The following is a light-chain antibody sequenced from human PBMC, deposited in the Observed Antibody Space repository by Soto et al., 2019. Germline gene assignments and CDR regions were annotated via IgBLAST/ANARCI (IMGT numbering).Light chain of an antibody. J-gene: IGKJ3*01. CDR2: GAS. CDR3: QQYHHWPPIT. V-gene: IGKV3-15*01. Sequence: EIVMTQSPATLSVSPGEGVTLSCRASQSVSSDLAWYQQKPGQSPRLLMYGASTRATDIPARFSGGGSGTEFTLTISSLQSEDVAIYYCQQYHHWPPITFGPGTKVDIK. CDR1: QSVSSD.